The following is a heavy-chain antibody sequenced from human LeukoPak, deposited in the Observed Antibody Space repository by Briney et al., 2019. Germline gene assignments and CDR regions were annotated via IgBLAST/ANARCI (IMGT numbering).Heavy chain of an antibody. CDR3: AGGYCSGGSCYSNV. D-gene: IGHD2-15*01. V-gene: IGHV4-59*08. CDR1: GGSINSYY. J-gene: IGHJ6*02. CDR2: IYYSGST. Sequence: SETLSLTCTVSGGSINSYYWSWIRQPPGKGLEWIGYIYYSGSTNYNPSLKSRVTISVDTSKNQFSLKLSSVTAADTAVYYCAGGYCSGGSCYSNVWGQGTTVTVSS.